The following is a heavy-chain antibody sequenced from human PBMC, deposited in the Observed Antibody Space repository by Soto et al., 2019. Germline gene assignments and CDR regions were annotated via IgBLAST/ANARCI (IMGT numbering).Heavy chain of an antibody. CDR2: IIPIFGTA. D-gene: IGHD2-21*01. CDR3: ARGDNYYGMDV. Sequence: QVQLVQSGAEVKKPGSSVKVSCKASGGAFSSYAISWVRQAPGQGLEWMGGIIPIFGTANYAQKFQGRVTITANESTSTDYMELSSLRSEDTAVYYCARGDNYYGMDVWGQGTTVTVSS. CDR1: GGAFSSYA. J-gene: IGHJ6*02. V-gene: IGHV1-69*12.